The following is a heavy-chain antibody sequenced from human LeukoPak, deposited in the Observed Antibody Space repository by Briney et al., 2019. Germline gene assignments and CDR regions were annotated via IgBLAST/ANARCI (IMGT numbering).Heavy chain of an antibody. CDR2: IWYDGSNK. CDR3: ASTSAWYEPIDY. CDR1: GFTFSSYG. Sequence: GGSLRLSCAASGFTFSSYGMHWVRQAPGKGLEWVAVIWYDGSNKYYADSVKGRFTISRDNSKNTLYLQMNSLRAEDTAVYYCASTSAWYEPIDYWGQGTLVTASS. V-gene: IGHV3-33*01. J-gene: IGHJ4*02. D-gene: IGHD6-19*01.